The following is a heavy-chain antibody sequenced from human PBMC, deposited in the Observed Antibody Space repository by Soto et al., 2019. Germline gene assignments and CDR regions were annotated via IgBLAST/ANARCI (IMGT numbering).Heavy chain of an antibody. J-gene: IGHJ6*03. D-gene: IGHD2-2*03. Sequence: TSETLSLTCTVSGGSISNDYWSWIRQPPGKGLEWIGYIYFIGSTNYNPSHKSRVTISVDTSKNQFSLKLRSVTAADTAVYYCASCVRYGYCSSTSCYYDYYMDVWGKGTTATVSS. CDR3: ASCVRYGYCSSTSCYYDYYMDV. CDR2: IYFIGST. CDR1: GGSISNDY. V-gene: IGHV4-59*01.